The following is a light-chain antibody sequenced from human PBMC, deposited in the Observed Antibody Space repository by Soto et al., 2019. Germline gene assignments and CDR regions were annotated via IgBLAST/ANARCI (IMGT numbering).Light chain of an antibody. J-gene: IGKJ5*01. CDR3: QQASRIPIT. CDR1: QSISHW. V-gene: IGKV1-5*01. CDR2: DAS. Sequence: DIQMTQSPATLSASVGDSVTLTCRASQSISHWLAWYQQKPGKAPKFLIYDASSLESGVPSRFSGSGSGTEFTLTISSLQPDDFATYYCQQASRIPITFGQGTQLEIK.